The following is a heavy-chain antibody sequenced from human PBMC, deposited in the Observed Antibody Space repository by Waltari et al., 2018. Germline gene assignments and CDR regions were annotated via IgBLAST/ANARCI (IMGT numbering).Heavy chain of an antibody. CDR1: GFTFSSYA. D-gene: IGHD6-19*01. Sequence: EVQLLESGGGLVQPGGSLRLSCAASGFTFSSYAMSWVRQAPGKGLGGVSGSSGSGGSTYHADSGKGRFTISRDNSKNTLYLQMNSLRAEDTAVYYCAKGGYSSGWSFDYWGQGTLVTVSS. V-gene: IGHV3-23*01. CDR3: AKGGYSSGWSFDY. J-gene: IGHJ4*02. CDR2: SSGSGGST.